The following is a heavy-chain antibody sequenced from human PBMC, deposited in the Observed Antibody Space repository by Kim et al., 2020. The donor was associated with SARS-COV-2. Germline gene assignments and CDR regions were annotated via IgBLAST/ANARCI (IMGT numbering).Heavy chain of an antibody. V-gene: IGHV5-51*01. D-gene: IGHD5-12*01. Sequence: GESLKISCKGSGYSFTSYWIGWVRQMPGKGLEWMGIIYPGDSDTRYSPSFQGQVTISADKSISTAYLQWSSLKASDTAMYYCARLDGYNDYYYYGMDVWGQGTTVTVSS. J-gene: IGHJ6*02. CDR3: ARLDGYNDYYYYGMDV. CDR2: IYPGDSDT. CDR1: GYSFTSYW.